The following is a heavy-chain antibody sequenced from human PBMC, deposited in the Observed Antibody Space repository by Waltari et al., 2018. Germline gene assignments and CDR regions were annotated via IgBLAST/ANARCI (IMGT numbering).Heavy chain of an antibody. D-gene: IGHD4-17*01. CDR1: GGTFSSYA. CDR3: AREWGDYAGWFDP. CDR2: IIPILGIA. Sequence: QVQLVQSGAEVKKPGSSVKVSCKASGGTFSSYAISWVRQAPGQGLEWMGGIIPILGIANYAQKFQGRVTITAEKSTSTAYMELSSLRSEDTAVYYCAREWGDYAGWFDPWGQGTLVTVSS. J-gene: IGHJ5*02. V-gene: IGHV1-69*10.